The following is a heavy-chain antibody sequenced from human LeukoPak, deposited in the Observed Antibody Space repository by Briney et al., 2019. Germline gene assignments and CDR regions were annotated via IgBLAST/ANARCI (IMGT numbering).Heavy chain of an antibody. J-gene: IGHJ4*02. V-gene: IGHV3-7*03. CDR3: ARSIPCGTTWYGRSDY. CDR1: GFPFSSYS. Sequence: GGSLRLSCAASGFPFSSYSMTWVRQAPGKGLEWVANIKPDGTTKFYVDSVEGRFTISRDNALNSLYLQMNSLRAEDTAIYYCARSIPCGTTWYGRSDYWGQGTLVTVSS. D-gene: IGHD6-13*01. CDR2: IKPDGTTK.